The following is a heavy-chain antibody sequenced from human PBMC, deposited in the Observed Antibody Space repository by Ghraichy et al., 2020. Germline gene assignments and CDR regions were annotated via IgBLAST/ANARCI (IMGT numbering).Heavy chain of an antibody. Sequence: ASVKVSCKASGYTFTSYGISWVRQAPGQGLEWMAWISAYNGNTKFAQKFQGRVTLTTDTSTSTVYMEVRSLRSDDTAVYYCGRDRVLDGMDVWGQGTTVTVSS. V-gene: IGHV1-18*01. CDR2: ISAYNGNT. J-gene: IGHJ6*02. CDR3: GRDRVLDGMDV. CDR1: GYTFTSYG.